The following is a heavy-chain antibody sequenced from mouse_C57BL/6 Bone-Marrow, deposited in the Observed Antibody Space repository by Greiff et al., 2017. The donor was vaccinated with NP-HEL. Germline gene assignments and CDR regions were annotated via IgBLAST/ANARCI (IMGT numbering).Heavy chain of an antibody. CDR2: FYPGSGSI. D-gene: IGHD2-3*01. J-gene: IGHJ4*01. V-gene: IGHV1-62-2*01. CDR3: ARHEEEGWSLGAMDY. Sequence: VKLMESGAELVKPGASVKLSCKASGYTFTEYTIHWVKQRSGQGLEWIGWFYPGSGSIKYNEKFKDKATLTADKSSSTVYMELSRLTSEDSAVYFCARHEEEGWSLGAMDYWGQGTSVTVSS. CDR1: GYTFTEYT.